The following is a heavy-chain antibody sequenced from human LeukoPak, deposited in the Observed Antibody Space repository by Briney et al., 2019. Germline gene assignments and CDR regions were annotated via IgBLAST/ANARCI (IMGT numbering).Heavy chain of an antibody. Sequence: RSLRLSCVPSGVSLSSYGTRWVRQAPGGGRGWVSAIIGGVGGTYYTDSRKGRVTISTDNSQNTLCLQISSARAQGTAVYDLCGSGRITYYVGYVKGRYTISRDNSKNTLYLQMNSLRGEDTAVYYCAKAKWFGELDYWGQGTLVTVSS. CDR1: GVSLSSYG. J-gene: IGHJ4*02. V-gene: IGHV3-23*01. CDR3: CGSGRITYYVGYVKGRYTISRDNSKNTLYLQMNSLRGEDTAVYYCAKAKWFGELDY. CDR2: IIGGVGGT. D-gene: IGHD2-15*01.